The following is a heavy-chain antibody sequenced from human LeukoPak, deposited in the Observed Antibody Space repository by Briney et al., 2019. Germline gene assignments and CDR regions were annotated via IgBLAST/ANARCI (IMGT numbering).Heavy chain of an antibody. Sequence: SETLSLTCAVYGGSFSGYYWSWIRQPPRKGLEWIGEINHSGSTNYNPSLKSRVTISVDTSKNQFSLKLSSVTAADTAVYYCARRRYYDSSGYYVRVYYFDYWGQGTLVTVSS. CDR2: INHSGST. D-gene: IGHD3-22*01. CDR1: GGSFSGYY. V-gene: IGHV4-34*01. J-gene: IGHJ4*02. CDR3: ARRRYYDSSGYYVRVYYFDY.